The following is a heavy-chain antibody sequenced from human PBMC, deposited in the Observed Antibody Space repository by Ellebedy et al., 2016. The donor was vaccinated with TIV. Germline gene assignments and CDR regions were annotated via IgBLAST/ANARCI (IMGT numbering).Heavy chain of an antibody. CDR3: ARGTDSSGYYYLNYYYYYGMDV. CDR1: GGTFSSYA. V-gene: IGHV1-8*02. Sequence: ASVKVSCKASGGTFSSYAISWVRQATGQGLEWMGWMNPNSGNTGYAQKFQGRVTMTRNTSISTAYMELSSLRSEDTAVYYCARGTDSSGYYYLNYYYYYGMDVWGQGTTVTVSS. CDR2: MNPNSGNT. J-gene: IGHJ6*02. D-gene: IGHD3-22*01.